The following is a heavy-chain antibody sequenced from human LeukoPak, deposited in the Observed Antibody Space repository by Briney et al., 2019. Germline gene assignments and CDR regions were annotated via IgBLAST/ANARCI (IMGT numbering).Heavy chain of an antibody. D-gene: IGHD2-2*01. CDR1: GVSISSYY. V-gene: IGHV4-59*08. CDR3: ARYARRYWFDP. Sequence: SETLSLTCTVSGVSISSYYWSWIRQFPGKGLEWIGYIYYKGNTHYNPSLKSRITMSVDTSKNQFSLKLSSVTAADTAVYYCARYARRYWFDPWGQGTLVTVSS. J-gene: IGHJ5*02. CDR2: IYYKGNT.